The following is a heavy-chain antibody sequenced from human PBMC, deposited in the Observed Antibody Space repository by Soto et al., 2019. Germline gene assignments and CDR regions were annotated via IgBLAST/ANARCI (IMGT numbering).Heavy chain of an antibody. CDR3: ASGGALRYSSGWYDY. CDR2: INPSGGST. V-gene: IGHV1-46*03. CDR1: GYTFTSYY. J-gene: IGHJ4*02. D-gene: IGHD6-19*01. Sequence: ASVKVSCKASGYTFTSYYMHWVRQAPGQGLEWMGIINPSGGSTSYAQKFQGRVTMTRDTSTSTVYMELSSLRSEDTAVYYCASGGALRYSSGWYDYWGQGTLVTVSS.